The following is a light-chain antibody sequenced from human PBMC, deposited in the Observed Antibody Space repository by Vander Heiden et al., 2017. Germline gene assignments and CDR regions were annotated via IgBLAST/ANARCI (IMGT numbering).Light chain of an antibody. CDR2: GNS. Sequence: QSVLTQPPSVSGAPGQRVTTSCTGSSSNIGAGYDVHWYQQLPGKAPKLLIYGNSNRPSGVPDRFSGSKSGTSAYLAITGLQAEDEADYYCQSYDSSLSGGVVFGGGTKLTVL. V-gene: IGLV1-40*01. J-gene: IGLJ2*01. CDR1: SSNIGAGYD. CDR3: QSYDSSLSGGVV.